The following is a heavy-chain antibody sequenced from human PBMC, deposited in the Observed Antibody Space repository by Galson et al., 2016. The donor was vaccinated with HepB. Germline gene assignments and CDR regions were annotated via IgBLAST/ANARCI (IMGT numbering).Heavy chain of an antibody. CDR1: GFTFSGFA. J-gene: IGHJ4*02. CDR2: IINSGDTT. D-gene: IGHD6-19*01. CDR3: ATPDPQGGWYEGHCEY. Sequence: SLRLSCAASGFTFSGFAMSWVRQAPGKGLEWVSSIINSGDTTYYADSVKGRFTISRDNSKNTLYLQMSSLRAEDTAVYSCATPDPQGGWYEGHCEYWGQGTLVTVSS. V-gene: IGHV3-23*01.